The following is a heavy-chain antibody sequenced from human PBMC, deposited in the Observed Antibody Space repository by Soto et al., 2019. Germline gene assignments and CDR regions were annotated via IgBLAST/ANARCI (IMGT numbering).Heavy chain of an antibody. CDR1: GFTFSSYA. Sequence: GGSLRLSCAASGFTFSSYAMHWVRQAPGKGLEWVAVISYDGSNKYYADSVKGRFTISRDNSKNTLYLQMNSLRAEDTAVYYCARASVMTTKNSAAGTSFDYWGQGALVTVSS. CDR2: ISYDGSNK. CDR3: ARASVMTTKNSAAGTSFDY. V-gene: IGHV3-30-3*01. J-gene: IGHJ4*02. D-gene: IGHD6-13*01.